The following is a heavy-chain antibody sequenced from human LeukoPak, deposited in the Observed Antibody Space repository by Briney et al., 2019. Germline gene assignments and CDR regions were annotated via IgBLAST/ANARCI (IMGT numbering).Heavy chain of an antibody. CDR2: INHVGGT. CDR3: ARERVGGNRRDDSSI. V-gene: IGHV4-39*07. CDR1: GDSIRSSSYY. D-gene: IGHD1-1*01. Sequence: PSETLSLTCTVSGDSIRSSSYYWGWIRQPPGKGLEWIGEINHVGGTNYSPSLRSRVTISIDTSKNQFSLKLTSVTAADTALYYCARERVGGNRRDDSSIWAQGTMVTVSS. J-gene: IGHJ3*02.